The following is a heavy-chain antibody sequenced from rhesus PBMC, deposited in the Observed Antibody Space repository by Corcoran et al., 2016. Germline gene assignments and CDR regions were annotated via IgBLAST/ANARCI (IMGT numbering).Heavy chain of an antibody. J-gene: IGHJ4*01. Sequence: QVQLQESGPGLVKPLETLSLTCAVSGGSISSNYWRWIRQAPGKGLEWIGDIYGRCSSTNYNPSLKRRVTLSVDTSKNQLSLKLSSVTAADTAVYYCARQVSSIAAAGPRFDYWGQGVLVTVSS. V-gene: IGHV4S11*01. CDR1: GGSISSNY. D-gene: IGHD6-25*01. CDR2: IYGRCSST. CDR3: ARQVSSIAAAGPRFDY.